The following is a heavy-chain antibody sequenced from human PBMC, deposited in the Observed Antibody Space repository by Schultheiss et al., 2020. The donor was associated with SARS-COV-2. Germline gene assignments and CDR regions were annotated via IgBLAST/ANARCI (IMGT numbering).Heavy chain of an antibody. CDR2: IYHSGST. CDR3: AGGSSGEDY. CDR1: GGSFSGYY. J-gene: IGHJ4*02. D-gene: IGHD7-27*01. Sequence: SETLSLTCAVYGGSFSGYYWSWIRQPPGKGLEWIGSIYHSGSTNYNPSLKSRVTISVDKSKNQFSLKLSSVTAADTAIYYCAGGSSGEDYWGQGTLVTVSS. V-gene: IGHV4-34*01.